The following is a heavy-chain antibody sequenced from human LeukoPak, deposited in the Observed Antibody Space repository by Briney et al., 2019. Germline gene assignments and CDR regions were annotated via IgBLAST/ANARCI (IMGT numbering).Heavy chain of an antibody. CDR1: GFTFSSYA. V-gene: IGHV3-21*01. J-gene: IGHJ3*02. D-gene: IGHD2-2*01. CDR3: ASVVVPALRAFDI. Sequence: GGSLRLSCAASGFTFSSYAMNWVRQAPGKGLEWVSSISSSSSYIYYADSVKGRFTISRDDAKNSLYLQMNSLRAEDTAVYYCASVVVPALRAFDIWGQGTMVTVSS. CDR2: ISSSSSYI.